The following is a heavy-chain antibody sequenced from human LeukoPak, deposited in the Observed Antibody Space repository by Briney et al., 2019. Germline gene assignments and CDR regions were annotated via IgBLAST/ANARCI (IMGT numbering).Heavy chain of an antibody. CDR1: GFTFSSYG. CDR2: ISSSSSFI. D-gene: IGHD6-13*01. CDR3: ASGLIAAAVRDY. V-gene: IGHV3-21*01. Sequence: GGSLRLSCAASGFTFSSYGMHWVREAPGKGLEWVSSISSSSSFIYYADSVKGRFTISRDNAKNSLYLQMNSLRAEDTAVYYCASGLIAAAVRDYWGQGTLVTVSS. J-gene: IGHJ4*02.